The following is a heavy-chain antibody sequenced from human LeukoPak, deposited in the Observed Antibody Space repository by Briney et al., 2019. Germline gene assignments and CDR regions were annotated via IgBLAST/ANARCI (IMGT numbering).Heavy chain of an antibody. J-gene: IGHJ4*02. D-gene: IGHD5-12*01. CDR3: AREGGLRLGHRDFDY. CDR2: MNPNSGNT. V-gene: IGHV1-8*02. Sequence: ASVKVSCKASGGTFSSYAISWVRQAPGQGLEWMGWMNPNSGNTGYAQKFQGRVTMTRNTSISTAYMELSSLRSEDTAVYYCAREGGLRLGHRDFDYWGQGTLVTVSS. CDR1: GGTFSSYA.